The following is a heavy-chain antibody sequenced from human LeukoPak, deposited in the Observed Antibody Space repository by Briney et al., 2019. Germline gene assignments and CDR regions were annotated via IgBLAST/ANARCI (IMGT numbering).Heavy chain of an antibody. V-gene: IGHV4-30-4*01. CDR2: IYYSGST. CDR1: GGSISSGDYY. J-gene: IGHJ4*02. CDR3: ARDGDDSSGYYSYFDF. D-gene: IGHD3-22*01. Sequence: SQTLSLTCTVSGGSISSGDYYWGWIRQPPGKGLEWIGYIYYSGSTYYNPSLKSRVTISVDTSKNQFSLKLSSVTAADTAVYYCARDGDDSSGYYSYFDFWGQGTLVTVSS.